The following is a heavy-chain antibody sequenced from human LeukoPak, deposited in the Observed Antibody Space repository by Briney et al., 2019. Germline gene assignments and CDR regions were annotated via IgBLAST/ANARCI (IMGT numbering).Heavy chain of an antibody. J-gene: IGHJ3*02. V-gene: IGHV3-33*01. CDR3: ARNYGTNSGGFDI. CDR2: VWYDGSNK. D-gene: IGHD4-23*01. CDR1: GFTFSGYG. Sequence: PGGSLRLSCAASGFTFSGYGMHWVRQAPGKGLEWVALVWYDGSNKYYADSVKGRYTISRDNSKNTLYLQMNSLRPEDTAVFYCARNYGTNSGGFDIWGQGTTVSVSS.